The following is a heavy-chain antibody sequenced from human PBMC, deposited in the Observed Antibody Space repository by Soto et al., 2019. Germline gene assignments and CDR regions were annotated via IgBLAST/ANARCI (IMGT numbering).Heavy chain of an antibody. J-gene: IGHJ5*02. CDR1: GGSFSGYY. CDR2: INHSGST. Sequence: PSETLSLTCAVYGGSFSGYYWSWIRQPPGKGLEWIGEINHSGSTNYNPSLKSRVTISVDTSKNQFSLKLSSVTAADTAVYYCARNYYDSSGIDPWGQGTLVTXSS. CDR3: ARNYYDSSGIDP. D-gene: IGHD3-22*01. V-gene: IGHV4-34*01.